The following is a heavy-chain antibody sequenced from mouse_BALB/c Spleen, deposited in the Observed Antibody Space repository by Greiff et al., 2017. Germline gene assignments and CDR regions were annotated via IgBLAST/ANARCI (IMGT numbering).Heavy chain of an antibody. V-gene: IGHV1S29*02. CDR3: ARSRGNYFFDY. CDR1: GYTFTDYN. Sequence: EVQLQQSGPELVKPGASVKISCKASGYTFTDYNMHWVKQSHGKSLEWIGYIHPYNGGTGYNQKFKSKATLTVDNSSSTAYMELRSLTSEDSAVYYCARSRGNYFFDYWGQGTTLTVSS. J-gene: IGHJ2*01. CDR2: IHPYNGGT. D-gene: IGHD2-1*01.